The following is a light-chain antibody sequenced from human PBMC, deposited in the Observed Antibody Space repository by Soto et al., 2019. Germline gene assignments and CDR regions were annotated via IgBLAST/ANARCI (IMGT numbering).Light chain of an antibody. CDR3: KSYTSSCTLGV. CDR1: SSDVGGYNY. V-gene: IGLV2-14*01. J-gene: IGLJ2*01. CDR2: AVS. Sequence: QSALTQPASVSGSPGQSITISCTGTSSDVGGYNYVSWYQKHPGTATKLMMYAVSKRPSGVSNRFSGSKSVNTASLTISGLQVDDDPDYYCKSYTSSCTLGVFVG.